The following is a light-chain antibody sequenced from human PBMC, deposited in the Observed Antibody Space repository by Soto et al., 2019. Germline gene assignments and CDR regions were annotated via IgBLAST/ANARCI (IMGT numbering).Light chain of an antibody. CDR1: QSVGDK. CDR3: HQYNEWPWT. Sequence: EVLMTQSPVTLSLSPGETATLSCGASQSVGDKLAWYQQKPGQAPRLLIFAASSRDSGIPARFSGSGSGTEFTLPLSRLQAEDFAAYYCHQYNEWPWTFGQGTKV. V-gene: IGKV3-15*01. CDR2: AAS. J-gene: IGKJ1*01.